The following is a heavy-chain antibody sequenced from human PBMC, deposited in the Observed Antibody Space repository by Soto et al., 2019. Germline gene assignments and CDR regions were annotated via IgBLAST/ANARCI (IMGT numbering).Heavy chain of an antibody. CDR2: ITHGGFT. CDR1: GVSLHDYY. Sequence: QVQLQQWGAGLLKPSETLSLTCAVSGVSLHDYYWGWIRQSPGKGLECIGEITHGGFTNYDPSLKSPVSMSADTSNGQFSLNLTSVTAADTGLYFCARGPGRYTPGYAFDVWSQGTTVTVS. D-gene: IGHD5-18*01. CDR3: ARGPGRYTPGYAFDV. J-gene: IGHJ3*01. V-gene: IGHV4-34*01.